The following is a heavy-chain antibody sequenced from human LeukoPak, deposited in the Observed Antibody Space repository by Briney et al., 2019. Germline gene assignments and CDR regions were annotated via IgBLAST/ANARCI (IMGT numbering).Heavy chain of an antibody. CDR1: GFTFSSYW. V-gene: IGHV3-7*01. D-gene: IGHD3-22*01. Sequence: GGSLRLSCAASGFTFSSYWMSWVRQAPGKGLEWVANIKQDGSEKYYVDSVKGRFTISRDNAKNSLYLQMNSLRAEDTAVYYCARDWGGITMIVVAYAPDYWGQGILVTVSS. J-gene: IGHJ4*02. CDR2: IKQDGSEK. CDR3: ARDWGGITMIVVAYAPDY.